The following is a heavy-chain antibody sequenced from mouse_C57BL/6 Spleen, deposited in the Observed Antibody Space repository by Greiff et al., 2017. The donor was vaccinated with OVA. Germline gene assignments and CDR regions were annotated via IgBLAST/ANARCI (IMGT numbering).Heavy chain of an antibody. CDR3: ARDKDDGYYLFAY. D-gene: IGHD2-3*01. CDR1: GFTFSSYA. CDR2: ISDGGSYT. J-gene: IGHJ3*01. V-gene: IGHV5-4*01. Sequence: EVKLMESGGGLVKPGGSLKLSCAASGFTFSSYAMSWVRQTPEKRLEWVATISDGGSYTYYPDNVKGRFTISRDNAKNNLYLQMSHLKSEDTAMYYCARDKDDGYYLFAYWGQGTLVTVSA.